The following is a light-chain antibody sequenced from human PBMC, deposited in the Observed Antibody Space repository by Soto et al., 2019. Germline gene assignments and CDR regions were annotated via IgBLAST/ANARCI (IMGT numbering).Light chain of an antibody. CDR2: EVS. J-gene: IGLJ1*01. Sequence: QSALAQPAXVSGSPGQSITISCTGTSSDVGAHNFVSWYQQHPGKVPKLMIYEVSNRPSGVSDRFSGSKSGNTASLTISGLQAEDEADYYCNSYTNTAARVFGTGTKVTVL. CDR3: NSYTNTAARV. V-gene: IGLV2-14*01. CDR1: SSDVGAHNF.